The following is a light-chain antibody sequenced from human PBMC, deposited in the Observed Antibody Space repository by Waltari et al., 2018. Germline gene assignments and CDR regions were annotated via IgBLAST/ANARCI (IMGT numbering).Light chain of an antibody. J-gene: IGLJ3*02. V-gene: IGLV4-69*01. CDR2: VNSDGSH. Sequence: QLVLTQSPSASASLGASVKLTCTLSSGHRSNIIAWHQQQPEKGPRYWMKVNSDGSHSKGDEIPDRFSGSSSGAERYLTISSLQSEDEADYYCQTGGHGTWVFGGGTKLTVL. CDR3: QTGGHGTWV. CDR1: SGHRSNI.